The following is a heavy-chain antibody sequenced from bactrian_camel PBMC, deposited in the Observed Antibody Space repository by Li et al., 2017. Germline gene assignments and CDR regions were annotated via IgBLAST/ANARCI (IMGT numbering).Heavy chain of an antibody. CDR2: INGGET. V-gene: IGHV3S40*01. J-gene: IGHJ4*01. D-gene: IGHD6*01. CDR1: GFTFSTYD. CDR3: AIAPWGYCSSRKWAIDTNYNH. Sequence: VQLVESGGDLVQPGGSLRLSCAASGFTFSTYDMSWVRQAPGKGLEWLAGINGGETYYADSAKGRFTISQDDDKNELYLQMDSLRPEDTAMYYCAIAPWGYCSSRKWAIDTNYNHRGQGTQVTVS.